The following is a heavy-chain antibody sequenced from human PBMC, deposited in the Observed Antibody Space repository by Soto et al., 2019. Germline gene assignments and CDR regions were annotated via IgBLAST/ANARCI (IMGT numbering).Heavy chain of an antibody. CDR2: IGGGGDST. CDR3: AKDPVLLWFGGSNWFDP. J-gene: IGHJ5*02. Sequence: GSLRLSCAASGFTFSSYAMSWVRQAPGKGLEWVSTIGGGGDSTYYADSVKGRFTISRDNSKNTLYLQMNSLRAEDTAVYYCAKDPVLLWFGGSNWFDPWGQGTLVTVSS. CDR1: GFTFSSYA. V-gene: IGHV3-23*01. D-gene: IGHD3-10*01.